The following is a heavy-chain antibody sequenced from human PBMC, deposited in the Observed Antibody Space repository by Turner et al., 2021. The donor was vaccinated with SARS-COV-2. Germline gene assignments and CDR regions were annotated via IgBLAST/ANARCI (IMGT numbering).Heavy chain of an antibody. V-gene: IGHV3-33*01. Sequence: QVQLVDSGGGGVQPGRSLRLSCAASGFTFSSYGMHWVRQAPGKGVEWVAVIWYDGSNEYYADSVKGRFTISRDNSKNTLYLQMNSLRAEDTAVYYCARDMGPVGRDAFDIWGQGTMVTISS. D-gene: IGHD1-26*01. CDR1: GFTFSSYG. CDR2: IWYDGSNE. J-gene: IGHJ3*02. CDR3: ARDMGPVGRDAFDI.